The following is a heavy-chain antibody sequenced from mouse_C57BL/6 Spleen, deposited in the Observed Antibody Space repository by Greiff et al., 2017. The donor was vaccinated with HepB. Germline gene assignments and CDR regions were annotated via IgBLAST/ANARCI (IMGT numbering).Heavy chain of an antibody. Sequence: VQLQQSGPELVKPGASVKISCKASGYAFSSSWMNWVKQRPGKGLEWIGRIYPGDGDTNYNGKFKGKATLTADKSSSTAYMQLSSLTSEDSAVYFCAEHYYGSSYDWYFDVWGTGTTVTVSS. CDR1: GYAFSSSW. V-gene: IGHV1-82*01. CDR2: IYPGDGDT. CDR3: AEHYYGSSYDWYFDV. D-gene: IGHD1-1*01. J-gene: IGHJ1*03.